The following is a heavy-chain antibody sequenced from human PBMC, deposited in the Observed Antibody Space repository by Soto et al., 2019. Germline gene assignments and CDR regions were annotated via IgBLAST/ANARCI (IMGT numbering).Heavy chain of an antibody. V-gene: IGHV1-3*01. CDR1: GYTFTSYA. D-gene: IGHD3-3*01. CDR2: INAGNGNT. J-gene: IGHJ6*03. Sequence: ASVKVSCKASGYTFTSYAMHWVRQAPGQRLEWMGWINAGNGNTKYSQKFQGRVTITRDTSASTAYMELSSLRSEDTAVYYCAREVNSDFWSGYHYYMDVCGKGTTVTVSS. CDR3: AREVNSDFWSGYHYYMDV.